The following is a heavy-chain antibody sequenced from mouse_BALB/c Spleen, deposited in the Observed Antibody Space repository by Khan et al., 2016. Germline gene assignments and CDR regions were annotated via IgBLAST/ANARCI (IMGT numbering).Heavy chain of an antibody. V-gene: IGHV5-6-3*01. CDR3: ARMARTIN. CDR1: GFTFSSYG. Sequence: EVELVESGGGLVQPGGSLKLSCAASGFTFSSYGMSWVRQTPDKRLELVATLNSNGGSTYYPDSVQGRFTISRDNAKNTLYLQMRSLKSEDTAMYYCARMARTINWGQGTTLTVSS. J-gene: IGHJ2*01. CDR2: LNSNGGST.